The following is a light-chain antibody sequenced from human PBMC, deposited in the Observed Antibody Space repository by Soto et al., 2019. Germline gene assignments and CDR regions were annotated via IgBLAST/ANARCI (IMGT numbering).Light chain of an antibody. V-gene: IGKV3-20*01. CDR2: GAS. Sequence: IVLTQSPGTLSLSPGERDTLSCRASQSVSSSYLAWYQQKPGQAPRLLIYGASSRATGIPDRFSGSGSGTDFTLTISRLEPEDFAVYYCQQYGSSPPTFGQGTKVDNK. CDR3: QQYGSSPPT. CDR1: QSVSSSY. J-gene: IGKJ1*01.